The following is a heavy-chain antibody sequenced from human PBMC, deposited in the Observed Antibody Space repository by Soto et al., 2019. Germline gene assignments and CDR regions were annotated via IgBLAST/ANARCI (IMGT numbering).Heavy chain of an antibody. Sequence: TLSLTCTVSGGSISSGGYYWSWIRQHPGKGLEWIGYIYYSGSTYYNPSLNSRVTISVDTSKNQFSLKLSSVTAADTAVYYCAREKSIAARPRGWFDPWGQGTLVSVSS. CDR1: GGSISSGGYY. D-gene: IGHD6-6*01. CDR3: AREKSIAARPRGWFDP. V-gene: IGHV4-31*03. CDR2: IYYSGST. J-gene: IGHJ5*02.